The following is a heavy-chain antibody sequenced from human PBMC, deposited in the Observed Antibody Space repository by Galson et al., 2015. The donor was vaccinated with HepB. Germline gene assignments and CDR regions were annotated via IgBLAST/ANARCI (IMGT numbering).Heavy chain of an antibody. CDR1: GHTLTSFG. J-gene: IGHJ5*02. Sequence: SVKVSCKASGHTLTSFGISWVRQAPGQGLEWMGWISASNGNTHYAQTFQGRVTLTTDTSTNSAYLELRSLRSDDTAVYYCARAVYYDFWNGFGPWGQGTLVTVSS. D-gene: IGHD3-3*01. CDR2: ISASNGNT. CDR3: ARAVYYDFWNGFGP. V-gene: IGHV1-18*01.